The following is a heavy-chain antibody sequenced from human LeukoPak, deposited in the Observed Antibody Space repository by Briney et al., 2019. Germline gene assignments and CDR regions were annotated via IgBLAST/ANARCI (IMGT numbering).Heavy chain of an antibody. J-gene: IGHJ4*02. V-gene: IGHV3-74*01. CDR1: GLTLSRYW. CDR3: AAPGNYGSGPFDF. CDR2: INNDGSST. D-gene: IGHD3-10*01. Sequence: PGGSLRLSCAASGLTLSRYWMHCVRQAPGKGLVWVSLINNDGSSTTYADSVKGRFTISRDNARNTLYLQMNSLRAEDTAVYYCAAPGNYGSGPFDFWGQGTLVTVSS.